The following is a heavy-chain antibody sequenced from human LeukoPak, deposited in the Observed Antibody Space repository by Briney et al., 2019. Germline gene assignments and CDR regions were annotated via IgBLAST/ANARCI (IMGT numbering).Heavy chain of an antibody. CDR2: ISGCGNYI. J-gene: IGHJ5*01. Sequence: PGGSLRLSCTASGFNFSSYTMNWVRQAPGKGLEWVSSISGCGNYIYYAESLKGRFTVSRDNAKKSLHLQMNSLRADDTAMFFCARAAPKRGYTFGFDFWGQGTLVTVAS. V-gene: IGHV3-21*01. D-gene: IGHD5-18*01. CDR3: ARAAPKRGYTFGFDF. CDR1: GFNFSSYT.